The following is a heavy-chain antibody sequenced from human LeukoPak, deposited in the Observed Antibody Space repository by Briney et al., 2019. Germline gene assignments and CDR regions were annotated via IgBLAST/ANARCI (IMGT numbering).Heavy chain of an antibody. V-gene: IGHV4-34*01. D-gene: IGHD3-9*01. CDR2: INHSGST. CDR3: AILTTLKSVDY. J-gene: IGHJ4*02. CDR1: GASFSGYY. Sequence: SETLSLTCAVYGASFSGYYWNWIRQPPGKGLEWIGEINHSGSTYYNPSLKSRVTISVDTSKNQFSLKLSSVTAADTAVYYCAILTTLKSVDYWGQGTLVTVSS.